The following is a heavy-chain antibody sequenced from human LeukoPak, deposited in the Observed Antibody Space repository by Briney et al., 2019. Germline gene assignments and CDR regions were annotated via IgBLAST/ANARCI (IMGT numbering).Heavy chain of an antibody. D-gene: IGHD4-17*01. J-gene: IGHJ4*02. CDR1: GFTFSSYA. V-gene: IGHV3-30*02. CDR2: IRYDGSNK. Sequence: QPGGSLRLSCAASGFTFSSYAMSWVRQAPGKGLEWVAFIRYDGSNKYYADSVKGRFTISRDNSKNTLYLQMNSLRAEDTAVYYCAKDGGATVTRYFDYWGQGTLVTVSS. CDR3: AKDGGATVTRYFDY.